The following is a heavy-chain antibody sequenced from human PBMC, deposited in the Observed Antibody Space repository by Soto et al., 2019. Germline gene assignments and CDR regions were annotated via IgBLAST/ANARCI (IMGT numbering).Heavy chain of an antibody. CDR1: GYTFTSYH. CDR3: ARDSPPPRE. V-gene: IGHV1-18*01. J-gene: IGHJ4*02. Sequence: QVQLVQSGTEVRKPGASVKVSCKASGYTFTSYHISWVRQAPGQGLERMGWISAYNGNTNYAQKLQGRVTMTTDTTTSAADMGMRSPRSDDTVVYSCARDSPPPREWGQGTLVTVSS. CDR2: ISAYNGNT.